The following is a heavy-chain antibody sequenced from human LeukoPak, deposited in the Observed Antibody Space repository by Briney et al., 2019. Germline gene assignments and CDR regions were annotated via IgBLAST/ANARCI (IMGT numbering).Heavy chain of an antibody. D-gene: IGHD3-10*01. CDR2: INLKSGDT. Sequence: ASVKVSCKASGYTFTGYYMHWVRQAPGHGLEWMGWINLKSGDTKYSQKFQGRVTMTRETSITTAYMEVTRLRSDDTAIYYCVRGGITMVRGVIDYWGQGTLVTVSS. J-gene: IGHJ4*02. CDR1: GYTFTGYY. CDR3: VRGGITMVRGVIDY. V-gene: IGHV1-2*02.